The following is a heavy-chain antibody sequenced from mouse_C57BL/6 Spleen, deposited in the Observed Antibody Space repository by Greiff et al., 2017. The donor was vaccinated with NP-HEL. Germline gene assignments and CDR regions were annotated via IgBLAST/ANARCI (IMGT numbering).Heavy chain of an antibody. J-gene: IGHJ2*01. Sequence: EVQLQESGPGLVKPSQSLSLTCSVTGYSITSGYYWNWIRQFPGNKLEWMGYISYDGSNNYNPSLKNRISITRDTSKNQFFLKLNSVTTEDTATYYCARDGGVYYSNYDYFDYWGQGTTLTVSS. D-gene: IGHD2-5*01. CDR2: ISYDGSN. CDR3: ARDGGVYYSNYDYFDY. CDR1: GYSITSGYY. V-gene: IGHV3-6*01.